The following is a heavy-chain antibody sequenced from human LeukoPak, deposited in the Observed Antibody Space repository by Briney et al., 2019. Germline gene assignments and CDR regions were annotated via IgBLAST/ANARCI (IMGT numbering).Heavy chain of an antibody. Sequence: ASVKVSCKASGYTFTGYYMHWVRQAPGQGLEWMGWINPNSGGTNYAQKFQGRVTMTRDTSTSTVYMELSSLRSEDTAVYYCARASKGGSYLTFDPWGQGTLVTVSS. D-gene: IGHD1-26*01. J-gene: IGHJ5*02. CDR2: INPNSGGT. CDR3: ARASKGGSYLTFDP. V-gene: IGHV1-2*02. CDR1: GYTFTGYY.